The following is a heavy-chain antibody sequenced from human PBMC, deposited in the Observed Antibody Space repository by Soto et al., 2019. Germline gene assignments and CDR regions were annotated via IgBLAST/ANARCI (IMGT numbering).Heavy chain of an antibody. V-gene: IGHV4-30-4*01. CDR2: IYYSGST. CDR1: GGSISSGDYY. D-gene: IGHD3-22*01. Sequence: SETLSLTCTVSGGSISSGDYYWSWIRQPPGKGLEWIGYIYYSGSTYYNPSLKSRVTISVDTSKNQFSLKLSSVTAADTAVYYCARLPAFYYYDSSGYYFIDYWGQGTLVTVSS. CDR3: ARLPAFYYYDSSGYYFIDY. J-gene: IGHJ4*02.